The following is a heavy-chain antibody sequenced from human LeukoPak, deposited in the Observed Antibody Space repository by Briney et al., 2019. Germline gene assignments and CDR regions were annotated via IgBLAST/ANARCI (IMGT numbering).Heavy chain of an antibody. CDR3: ARAGPAVAGISSAFDI. Sequence: GGSLRLSCAASGFTFSSYAMHWVRQAPGKGLEWVAVISYDGSNKYYADSVKGRFTISRDNSKNTLYLQMNSLRAEDTAVYYCARAGPAVAGISSAFDIWGQGTIVTVSS. CDR2: ISYDGSNK. J-gene: IGHJ3*02. D-gene: IGHD6-19*01. CDR1: GFTFSSYA. V-gene: IGHV3-30-3*01.